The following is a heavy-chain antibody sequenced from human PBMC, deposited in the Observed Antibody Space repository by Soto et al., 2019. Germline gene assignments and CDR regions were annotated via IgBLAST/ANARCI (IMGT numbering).Heavy chain of an antibody. CDR1: GASISTAY. CDR2: LYNGGSP. Sequence: QVLLQESGPGLVKPSETLSLTCTVSGASISTAYWSWIRQPPGKRLEHIGFLYNGGSPNYNPSLERRRTISPDTAQNQFSLKLKSVTAADTAVDDCARGEWFGRGYGMDVWGRGTTVTVS. CDR3: ARGEWFGRGYGMDV. D-gene: IGHD3-3*01. J-gene: IGHJ6*02. V-gene: IGHV4-59*01.